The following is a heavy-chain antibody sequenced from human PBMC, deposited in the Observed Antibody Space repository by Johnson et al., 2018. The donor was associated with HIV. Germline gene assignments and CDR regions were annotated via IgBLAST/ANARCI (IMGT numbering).Heavy chain of an antibody. CDR3: ARGGSDVFDI. CDR1: GFTFSDYY. D-gene: IGHD3-16*01. V-gene: IGHV3-11*04. J-gene: IGHJ3*02. CDR2: ITGSGTVV. Sequence: QVQLVESGGGLVQPGGSLRLSCAASGFTFSDYYMSWIRQAPGKGLEWVSYITGSGTVVYYADSVNGRFTISRDNAKNSLYLQMNSLRADDPAVYYCARGGSDVFDIWGRGTMVTVSS.